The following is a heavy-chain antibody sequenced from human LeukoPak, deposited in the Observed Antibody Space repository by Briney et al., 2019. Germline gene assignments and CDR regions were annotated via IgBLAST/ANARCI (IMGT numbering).Heavy chain of an antibody. CDR3: AKANGAGGYDYYYYYGMDV. CDR2: IRYDGSNK. Sequence: GGSLRLSCAASGFTFSSYGMPWVRQAPAKGLEWVAFIRYDGSNKYYADSVKGRFTISRDNAKNSLYLQMNSLRAEDTALYYCAKANGAGGYDYYYYYGMDVWGQGTTVTVSS. CDR1: GFTFSSYG. V-gene: IGHV3-30*02. J-gene: IGHJ6*02. D-gene: IGHD5-12*01.